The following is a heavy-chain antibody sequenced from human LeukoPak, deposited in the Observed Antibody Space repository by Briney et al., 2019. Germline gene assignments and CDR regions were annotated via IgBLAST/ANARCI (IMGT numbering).Heavy chain of an antibody. CDR1: GGSISIYY. J-gene: IGHJ3*02. Sequence: SETLSLTCTVSGGSISIYYWNWIRQPAGKGLEWIGSIYHSGSTCYNPSLKSRVTISVDTSKNQFSLKLSSVTAADTAVYYCASTLDIVVVPAAIREGNDAFDIWGQGAMVTVSS. CDR2: IYHSGST. V-gene: IGHV4-4*07. CDR3: ASTLDIVVVPAAIREGNDAFDI. D-gene: IGHD2-2*02.